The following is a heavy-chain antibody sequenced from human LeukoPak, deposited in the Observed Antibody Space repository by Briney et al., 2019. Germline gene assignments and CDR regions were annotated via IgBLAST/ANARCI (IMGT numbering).Heavy chain of an antibody. V-gene: IGHV3-53*05. D-gene: IGHD4-17*01. CDR1: GFTVSNNY. Sequence: GGSLRLSCAASGFTVSNNYMSWVRQAPGKGLEWVSVIYSGGSTYYADSVKGRFTISRDNSKNTLYLQMNSLRAEDTAVYYCAKEIYGDYGSGGGFDYWGQGTLVTVSS. J-gene: IGHJ4*02. CDR2: IYSGGST. CDR3: AKEIYGDYGSGGGFDY.